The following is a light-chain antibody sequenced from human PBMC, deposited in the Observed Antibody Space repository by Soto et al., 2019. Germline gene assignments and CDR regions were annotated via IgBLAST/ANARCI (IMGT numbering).Light chain of an antibody. CDR3: CSYAGSNNYV. CDR1: SSDVGGYNY. Sequence: QSALTQPPSASGSPGQSVTISCTGTSSDVGGYNYVSWCQQHPGKAPKLMIYEVSKRPSGVPDRFSGSKSGNTASLTVSGLQAEDEADYYCCSYAGSNNYVFGTGTKVTVL. CDR2: EVS. V-gene: IGLV2-8*01. J-gene: IGLJ1*01.